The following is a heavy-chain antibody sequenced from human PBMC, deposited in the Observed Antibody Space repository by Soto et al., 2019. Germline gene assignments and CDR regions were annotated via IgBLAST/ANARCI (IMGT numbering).Heavy chain of an antibody. J-gene: IGHJ6*03. CDR1: GFTFSSYA. Sequence: PGGPLRLSCAASGFTFSSYAMSWVRQAPGKGLEWVSSISGSGGSTYYADSVKGRFTISRDSPKNTLSLQMNSLRAEDTAVYYCAKVRDYCSGGSCYSLWYYNYYMDVWGKGTTVTVSS. CDR3: AKVRDYCSGGSCYSLWYYNYYMDV. D-gene: IGHD2-15*01. V-gene: IGHV3-23*01. CDR2: ISGSGGST.